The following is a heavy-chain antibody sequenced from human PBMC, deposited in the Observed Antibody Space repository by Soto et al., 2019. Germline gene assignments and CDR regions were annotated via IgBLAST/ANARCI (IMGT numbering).Heavy chain of an antibody. V-gene: IGHV1-46*01. CDR1: GYTFTSYY. Sequence: ASVKVSCKASGYTFTSYYVHWVRQAPGQGLEWMGIINPSGGSTSYAQKFQGRVTMTRDTSTSTVYMELSSLRSEDTAVYYCARSSSPNWFDPWGQGTLVTVSS. J-gene: IGHJ5*02. CDR3: ARSSSPNWFDP. D-gene: IGHD6-6*01. CDR2: INPSGGST.